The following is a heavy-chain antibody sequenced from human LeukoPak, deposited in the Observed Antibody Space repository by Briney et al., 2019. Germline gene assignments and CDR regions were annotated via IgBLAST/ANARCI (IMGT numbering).Heavy chain of an antibody. D-gene: IGHD3-3*01. CDR1: GFTFSSYG. CDR2: IRYDGSNK. V-gene: IGHV3-30*02. CDR3: ASLTITIFGVAPRDWFDP. Sequence: GGSLRLSCAASGFTFSSYGMHWVRQAPGKGLEWVAFIRYDGSNKYYADSVKGRFTISRDNSKNTLYLQMNSLRAEDTAVYYCASLTITIFGVAPRDWFDPWGQGTLVTVSS. J-gene: IGHJ5*02.